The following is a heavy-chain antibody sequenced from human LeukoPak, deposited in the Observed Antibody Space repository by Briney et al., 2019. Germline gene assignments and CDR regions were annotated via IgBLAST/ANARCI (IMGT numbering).Heavy chain of an antibody. D-gene: IGHD5-12*01. CDR2: INSDGSST. CDR1: GFTFSSYW. Sequence: GGSLRLSCAASGFTFSSYWMHWVRQAPGKGLVWVSRINSDGSSTSYADSEKGRFTISRDSAKNTLYLQMNSLRAEDTAVYYCARVGLGGYDYSYDYWGRGTLVTVSS. J-gene: IGHJ4*02. V-gene: IGHV3-74*01. CDR3: ARVGLGGYDYSYDY.